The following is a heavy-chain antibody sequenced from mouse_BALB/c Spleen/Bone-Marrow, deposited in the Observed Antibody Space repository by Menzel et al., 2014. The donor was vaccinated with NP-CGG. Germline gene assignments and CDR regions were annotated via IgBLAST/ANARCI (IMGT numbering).Heavy chain of an antibody. D-gene: IGHD2-14*01. J-gene: IGHJ1*01. CDR1: GFTFTDYY. CDR3: ARDEKVRIYWYFDV. Sequence: EVMLVESGGGLVQPGGSLRLSCATSGFTFTDYYMSWVRQPPGKALEWLGFIRNKANGYTTEYSASVKGRFTISRDNSQSILYPQMNTLRAEDSATYYCARDEKVRIYWYFDVWGAGTTVTVSS. V-gene: IGHV7-3*02. CDR2: IRNKANGYTT.